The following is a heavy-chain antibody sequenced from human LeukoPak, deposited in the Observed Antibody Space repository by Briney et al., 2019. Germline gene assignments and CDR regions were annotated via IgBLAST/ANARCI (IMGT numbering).Heavy chain of an antibody. CDR3: ARDLDTAYRAFDY. J-gene: IGHJ4*02. CDR1: GFTISSYG. Sequence: GGSLTLSCAASGFTISSYGRHWVRQAPGKGLEWVAVIWYDGSNKYYAYSVKGRFTITRDNSKNTLYLQMNSRGAEDTAVYYCARDLDTAYRAFDYWGQGTLVTVSS. D-gene: IGHD5-18*01. V-gene: IGHV3-33*01. CDR2: IWYDGSNK.